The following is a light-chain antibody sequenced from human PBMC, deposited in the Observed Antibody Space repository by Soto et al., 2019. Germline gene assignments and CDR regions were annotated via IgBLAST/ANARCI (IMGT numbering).Light chain of an antibody. J-gene: IGLJ2*01. CDR3: AAWDDSLNGYVI. CDR2: SNN. CDR1: SSNIGSKT. Sequence: QSVLTQPPSASGTPGQRVTISCSGSSSNIGSKTVNWYQQLPGTAPKLLIYSNNQRPSGVPDRFSGSKSGTSASLAISGLQSEDEADYDCAAWDDSLNGYVIFGGGTKLTVL. V-gene: IGLV1-44*01.